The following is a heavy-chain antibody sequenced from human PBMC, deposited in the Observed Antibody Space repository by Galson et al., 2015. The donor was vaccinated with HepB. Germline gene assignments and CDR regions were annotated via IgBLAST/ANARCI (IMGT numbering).Heavy chain of an antibody. CDR2: ISYDGSNK. CDR3: ARGGQQLGYFDY. D-gene: IGHD6-13*01. CDR1: GFTFSSYA. V-gene: IGHV3-30-3*01. Sequence: SLRLSCAAPGFTFSSYAMHWVRQAPGKGLEWVAVISYDGSNKYYADSVKGRFTSSRDNSKNTLDLQMNSLRAEDTAVYYCARGGQQLGYFDYWGQGTLVTVSS. J-gene: IGHJ4*02.